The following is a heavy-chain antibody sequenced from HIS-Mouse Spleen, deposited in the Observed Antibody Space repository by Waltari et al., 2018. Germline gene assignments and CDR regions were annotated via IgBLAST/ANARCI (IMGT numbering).Heavy chain of an antibody. V-gene: IGHV3-30*18. J-gene: IGHJ4*02. CDR2: ISYDGSNK. CDR3: AKDKHHAFDY. Sequence: GSLRLSCAASGFTFSSYGMHWVRQAPGKGLEWVAVISYDGSNKYYADSVKGRFTISRDNSKNTLYLQMNSLRAEDTAVYYCAKDKHHAFDYWGQGTLVTVSS. CDR1: GFTFSSYG.